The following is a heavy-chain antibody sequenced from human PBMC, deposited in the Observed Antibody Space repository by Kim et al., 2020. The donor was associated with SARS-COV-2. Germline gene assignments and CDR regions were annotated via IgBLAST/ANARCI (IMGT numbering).Heavy chain of an antibody. Sequence: SETLSLTCTVSGGSIIPYYWSWIRQPPGKGLEWIGSIYYSGNTNYIPSLKSRVTISLDMSKNQFSLRLSSVTAADTAVYYCARIRGDNWYFDLWGRGTLVTVSS. CDR3: ARIRGDNWYFDL. J-gene: IGHJ2*01. CDR1: GGSIIPYY. D-gene: IGHD2-15*01. V-gene: IGHV4-59*01. CDR2: IYYSGNT.